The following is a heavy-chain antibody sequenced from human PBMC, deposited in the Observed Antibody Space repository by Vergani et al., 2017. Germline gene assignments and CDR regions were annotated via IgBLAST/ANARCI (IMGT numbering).Heavy chain of an antibody. D-gene: IGHD3-3*01. CDR2: ISSSSSYI. CDR3: ARFFPANRYYDFWSGGNYYYGMDV. J-gene: IGHJ6*02. CDR1: GFTFSSYS. Sequence: EVQLVESGGGLVKPGGSLRLSCAASGFTFSSYSMNWVRQAPGKGLEWVSSISSSSSYIYYADSVKGRFTISRDNANKSLYLQMNSLRAEDTAVYYCARFFPANRYYDFWSGGNYYYGMDVWGQGTTVTVSS. V-gene: IGHV3-21*01.